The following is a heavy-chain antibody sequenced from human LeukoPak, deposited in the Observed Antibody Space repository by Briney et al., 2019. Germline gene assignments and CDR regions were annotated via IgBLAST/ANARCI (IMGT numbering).Heavy chain of an antibody. D-gene: IGHD4-23*01. V-gene: IGHV1-2*04. CDR2: INPNSGGT. J-gene: IGHJ4*02. CDR1: GYTFTSYG. Sequence: ASVKVSCKASGYTFTSYGISWVRQAPGQGLEWMGWINPNSGGTNYAQKFQGWVTMTRDTSISTAYMELSRLRSDDTAVYYCARVALEDYGGNPDYWGQGTLVAVSS. CDR3: ARVALEDYGGNPDY.